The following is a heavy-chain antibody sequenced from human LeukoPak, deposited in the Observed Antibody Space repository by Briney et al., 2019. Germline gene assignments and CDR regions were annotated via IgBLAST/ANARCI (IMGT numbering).Heavy chain of an antibody. J-gene: IGHJ5*01. CDR1: GVSITNYY. CDR2: MYISGST. D-gene: IGHD1-26*01. V-gene: IGHV4-4*07. CDR3: ARDSLVGAPLDS. Sequence: PSETLSLTCTVSGVSITNYYWAWIRQPAGKGLEWIGRMYISGSTNYNPSLKSRVTISIDKSNNQFSLKLRSVTAADTAVYYCARDSLVGAPLDSWGHGTLVTVSS.